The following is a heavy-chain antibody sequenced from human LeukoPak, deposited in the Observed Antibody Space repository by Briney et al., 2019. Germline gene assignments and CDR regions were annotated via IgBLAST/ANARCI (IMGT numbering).Heavy chain of an antibody. D-gene: IGHD1-26*01. CDR2: IYYSGST. V-gene: IGHV4-39*07. J-gene: IGHJ6*03. CDR3: AREVGATLYYYYYYMDV. Sequence: SETLSLTCTVSGGSISSSSYYWGWIRQPPGKGLEWIGSIYYSGSTYYNPSLKSRVTMSVDTSKNQFSLKLSSVTAADTAVYYCAREVGATLYYYYYYMDVWGKGTTVTVSS. CDR1: GGSISSSSYY.